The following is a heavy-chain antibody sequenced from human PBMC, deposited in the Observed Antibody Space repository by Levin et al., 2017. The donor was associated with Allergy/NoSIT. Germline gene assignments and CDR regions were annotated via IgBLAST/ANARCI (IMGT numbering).Heavy chain of an antibody. D-gene: IGHD3-10*01. J-gene: IGHJ4*02. V-gene: IGHV3-7*04. CDR3: ARDYYGSLDY. CDR1: GFTLSEYW. Sequence: AGGSLRLSCTASGFTLSEYWMSWVRQTPGKGLEWLAMIKQVGSDDNYYVDSVKGRFTVSRDNAKNSVYLQMNSLRADDTAVYYCARDYYGSLDYWGQGTLVTVSS. CDR2: IKQVGSDDN.